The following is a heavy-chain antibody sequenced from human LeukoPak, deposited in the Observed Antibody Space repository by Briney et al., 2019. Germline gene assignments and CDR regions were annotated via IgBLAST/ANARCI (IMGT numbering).Heavy chain of an antibody. V-gene: IGHV1-2*02. J-gene: IGHJ4*02. CDR1: GYTFTGYY. CDR3: ARESPVLLRYFGY. CDR2: INPNSGGT. D-gene: IGHD3-9*01. Sequence: ASVKVSCKASGYTFTGYYMHWVRQAPGQGLEWMGWINPNSGGTNYAQKFQGRVTMTRDTSISTAYMELSRLRSDDTAVYYCARESPVLLRYFGYWGQGTLVTVSS.